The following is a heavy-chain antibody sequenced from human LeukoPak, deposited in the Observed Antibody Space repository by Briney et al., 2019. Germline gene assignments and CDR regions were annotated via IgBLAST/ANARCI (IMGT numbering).Heavy chain of an antibody. Sequence: GGSLRLSCAASGFTFSDYYMNWIRQAPGKGLEWVAVIWYDGSNKYYADSVKGRFTISRDNSKNTLYLQMNSLRAEDTAVYYCARDSLPRYYYDSSGYYGSNYFDYWGQGTLVTVSS. CDR3: ARDSLPRYYYDSSGYYGSNYFDY. J-gene: IGHJ4*02. CDR1: GFTFSDYY. CDR2: IWYDGSNK. D-gene: IGHD3-22*01. V-gene: IGHV3-33*08.